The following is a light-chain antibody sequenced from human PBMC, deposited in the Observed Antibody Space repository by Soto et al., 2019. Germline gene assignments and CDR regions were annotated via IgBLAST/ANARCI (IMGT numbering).Light chain of an antibody. J-gene: IGKJ2*01. CDR3: QRYDNLPL. V-gene: IGKV1-33*01. CDR1: QDISNY. Sequence: DLQMTQSPSSLSASVGDRVTITCQASQDISNYLNWYQQKPGKAPKLLIYDASNLETGVPSRFSGSGSGTDFTFTISSLQPEDIATYYCQRYDNLPLFGQGTKLEIK. CDR2: DAS.